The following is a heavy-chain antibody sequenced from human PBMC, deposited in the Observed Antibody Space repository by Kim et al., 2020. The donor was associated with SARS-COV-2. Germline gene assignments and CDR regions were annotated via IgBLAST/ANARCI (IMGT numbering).Heavy chain of an antibody. V-gene: IGHV3-21*01. CDR3: ARDRNCYVSSGYYYFTPAY. D-gene: IGHD3-22*01. CDR2: ISSSSSYI. Sequence: GGSLRLSCAASGFTFSSYSMNWVRQAPGKGLEWVSSISSSSSYIYYADSVKGRFTISRDNAKNSLYLQMNSLRAEDTAVYYCARDRNCYVSSGYYYFTPAYGGQETLDTVST. J-gene: IGHJ4*02. CDR1: GFTFSSYS.